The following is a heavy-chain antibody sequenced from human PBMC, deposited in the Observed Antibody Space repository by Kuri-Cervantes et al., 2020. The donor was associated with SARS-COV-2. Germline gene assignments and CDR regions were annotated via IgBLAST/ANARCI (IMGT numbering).Heavy chain of an antibody. J-gene: IGHJ5*02. D-gene: IGHD6-13*01. CDR2: IIPILGIA. CDR3: ATVSGIAAAGSISTWFDP. V-gene: IGHV1-69*04. Sequence: SVKVSCKASGGTFSSYAISWVRQAPGQGLEWMGRIIPILGIANYAQKFQGRVTITADKSTSTAYMELSSLRSEDTAVYYCATVSGIAAAGSISTWFDPWGQGTLVTVSS. CDR1: GGTFSSYA.